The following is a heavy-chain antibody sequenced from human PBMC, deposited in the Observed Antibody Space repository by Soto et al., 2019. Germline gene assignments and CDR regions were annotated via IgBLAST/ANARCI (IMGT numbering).Heavy chain of an antibody. CDR2: ISGNGGST. V-gene: IGHV3-23*01. Sequence: PGGSLRLSCAASGFTFSSYAMSWVRQAPGKGLEWVSAISGNGGSTYCADSVKGRFTISRDNAKNSLYLQMNSLRAEDMALYYCARLNSGSYSAFDIWGQGTMVTVSS. J-gene: IGHJ3*02. CDR1: GFTFSSYA. CDR3: ARLNSGSYSAFDI. D-gene: IGHD1-26*01.